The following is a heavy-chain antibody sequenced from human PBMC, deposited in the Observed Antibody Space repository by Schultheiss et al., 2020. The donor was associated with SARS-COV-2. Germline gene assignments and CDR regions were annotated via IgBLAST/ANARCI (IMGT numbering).Heavy chain of an antibody. V-gene: IGHV3-33*08. Sequence: GGSLRLSCAASGFTVSSNYVTWVRQAPGKGLEWLAVILSDGSKKFYAESVKGRLTVSRDNSRNTLYLQMDSLTTDDTAVYYCATDPLGAVSGAYWGPGTLVTVSS. D-gene: IGHD3-10*01. CDR3: ATDPLGAVSGAY. J-gene: IGHJ4*01. CDR1: GFTVSSNY. CDR2: ILSDGSKK.